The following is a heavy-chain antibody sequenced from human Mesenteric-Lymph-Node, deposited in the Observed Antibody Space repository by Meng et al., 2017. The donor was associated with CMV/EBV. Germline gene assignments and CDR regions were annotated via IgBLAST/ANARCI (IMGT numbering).Heavy chain of an antibody. Sequence: SWQVSGNIFTKFWIGWVRQMPGKGLEWMGIIYPSDSDTIYSPSFQGQVTISVDKSIRTAYLQWSSLKASDTAMYYCAALNIAAPTDFWGQGTLVTVSS. J-gene: IGHJ4*02. CDR1: GNIFTKFW. V-gene: IGHV5-51*01. D-gene: IGHD6-25*01. CDR2: IYPSDSDT. CDR3: AALNIAAPTDF.